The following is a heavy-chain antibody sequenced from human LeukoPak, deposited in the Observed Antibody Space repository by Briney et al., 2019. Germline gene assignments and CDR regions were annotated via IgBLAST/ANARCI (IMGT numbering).Heavy chain of an antibody. J-gene: IGHJ4*02. Sequence: ASVKVSCKASVYTFTSYDINWVRQATGQGLEWMGWMNPNSGNAGYAQKFQGRVTMTRNTSISAAYMELSSLRSEDTAVYYCARGVIAVAGAKGDYWGQGTLVTVSS. CDR2: MNPNSGNA. CDR3: ARGVIAVAGAKGDY. D-gene: IGHD6-19*01. V-gene: IGHV1-8*01. CDR1: VYTFTSYD.